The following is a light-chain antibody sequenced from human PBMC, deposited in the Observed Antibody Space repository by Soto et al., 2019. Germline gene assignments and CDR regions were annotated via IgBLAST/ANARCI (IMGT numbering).Light chain of an antibody. CDR3: QQYEVYTWT. CDR2: EAS. J-gene: IGKJ1*01. CDR1: QSVSRW. V-gene: IGKV1-5*01. Sequence: DIQMTQSPSTLSASVGDRVTITCGASQSVSRWLAWYQKKKGQAPKILIYEASSLERGVPSRLRASGYGTELTITISSMKHDDSETYYCQQYEVYTWTFGRGTQVDIK.